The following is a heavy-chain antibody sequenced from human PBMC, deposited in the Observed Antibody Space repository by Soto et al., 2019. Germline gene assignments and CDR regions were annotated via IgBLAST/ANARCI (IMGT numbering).Heavy chain of an antibody. D-gene: IGHD3-3*01. Sequence: PGGSLRLSCAASQFTFSSFTMHWVRQAPGKGLEWVAVISDDGRNKFYADSVKGRFTISRDNSKNTLFLQMNSLTSEDTAVYYCARGGYYTFWNGSIGTYWGQGTQVT. CDR3: ARGGYYTFWNGSIGTY. V-gene: IGHV3-30*14. CDR2: ISDDGRNK. CDR1: QFTFSSFT. J-gene: IGHJ4*02.